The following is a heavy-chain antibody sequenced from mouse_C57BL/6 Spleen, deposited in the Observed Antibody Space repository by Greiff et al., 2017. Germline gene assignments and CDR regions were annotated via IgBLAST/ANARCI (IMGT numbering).Heavy chain of an antibody. J-gene: IGHJ4*01. D-gene: IGHD3-1*01. CDR2: INPNNGGT. Sequence: EVQLQQSGPELVKPGASVKISCKASGYTFTDYYMNWVKQSHGKSLEWIGDINPNNGGTSYNQKFKGKATLTVDKYSSTAYMELRSLTSEDSAVYYCARGGTYAMDYWGQGTSVTVSS. CDR1: GYTFTDYY. CDR3: ARGGTYAMDY. V-gene: IGHV1-26*01.